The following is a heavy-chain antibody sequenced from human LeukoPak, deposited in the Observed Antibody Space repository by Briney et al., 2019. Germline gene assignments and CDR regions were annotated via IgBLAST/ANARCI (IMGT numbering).Heavy chain of an antibody. Sequence: PGGSLRLSCAASGFTFSDYYMSWIRQAPGKGLGWDSYISSSCSTIYYADSVKGRFTISRDDAKHSLYLQMNSLRAEDTAVYYCARGAADIVVVVAATSYYWGQGALVTVSS. J-gene: IGHJ4*02. V-gene: IGHV3-11*04. CDR1: GFTFSDYY. CDR2: ISSSCSTI. CDR3: ARGAADIVVVVAATSYY. D-gene: IGHD2-15*01.